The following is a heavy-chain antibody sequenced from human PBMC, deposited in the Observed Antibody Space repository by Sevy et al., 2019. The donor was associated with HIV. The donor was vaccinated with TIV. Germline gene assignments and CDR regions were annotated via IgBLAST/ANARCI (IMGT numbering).Heavy chain of an antibody. CDR2: ISSSSSYI. D-gene: IGHD4-17*01. J-gene: IGHJ6*02. CDR3: ARDRDYGDPFGYYYGMDV. CDR1: GFTFSSYS. Sequence: GGSLGLSCAASGFTFSSYSMNWVRQAPGKGLEWVSSISSSSSYIYYADSVKGRFTISRDNAKNSLYLQMNSLRAEDTAVYYCARDRDYGDPFGYYYGMDVWGQGTTVTVSS. V-gene: IGHV3-21*01.